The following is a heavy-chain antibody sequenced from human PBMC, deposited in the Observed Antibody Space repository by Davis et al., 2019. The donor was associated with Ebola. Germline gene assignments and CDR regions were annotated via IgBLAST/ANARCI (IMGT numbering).Heavy chain of an antibody. D-gene: IGHD2-2*01. CDR3: ARELGYCSSTSCYGRYYYGMDV. CDR2: ISSSGSTI. V-gene: IGHV3-48*03. J-gene: IGHJ6*02. Sequence: PGGSLRLSCAASGFTFSSYEMNWVRQAPGKGLEWVSYISSSGSTIYYADSVKGRFTISRDNAKNSLYLQMNSLGAEDTAVYYCARELGYCSSTSCYGRYYYGMDVWGQGTTVTVSS. CDR1: GFTFSSYE.